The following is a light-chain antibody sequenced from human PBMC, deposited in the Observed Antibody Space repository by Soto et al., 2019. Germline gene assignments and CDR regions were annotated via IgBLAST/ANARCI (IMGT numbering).Light chain of an antibody. CDR1: SSDVGGYNY. CDR3: SSYTSSSTLL. J-gene: IGLJ2*01. Sequence: QSVLTQPASVSGSPGQSITISCTGTSSDVGGYNYVSWYQQHPGKAPKLMIYDVSNRPSGLSNRFSGSKSGNTASLTISGLQAEDEADYYCSSYTSSSTLLFGGGTKLTVL. V-gene: IGLV2-14*01. CDR2: DVS.